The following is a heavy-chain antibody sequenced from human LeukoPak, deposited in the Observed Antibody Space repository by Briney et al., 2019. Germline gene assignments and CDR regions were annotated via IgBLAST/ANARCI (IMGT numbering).Heavy chain of an antibody. CDR2: IIPIFGTA. V-gene: IGHV1-69*13. CDR1: GGTFSSYA. J-gene: IGHJ6*04. D-gene: IGHD4-17*01. Sequence: SVKVSCKASGGTFSSYAISWVRQAPGQGLEWMGGIIPIFGTANSAQKFQGRDTITADESTSTAYMELSSLRSEDTAVYYCARGFPFPPGERFTQGYYYYGMDVWGKGTTVTVSS. CDR3: ARGFPFPPGERFTQGYYYYGMDV.